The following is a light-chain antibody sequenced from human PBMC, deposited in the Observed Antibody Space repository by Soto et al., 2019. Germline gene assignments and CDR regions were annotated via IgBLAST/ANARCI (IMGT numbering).Light chain of an antibody. V-gene: IGLV2-14*01. CDR3: SSYRSGSTLV. Sequence: QSALTQPASVSGSPGQSITISCTGTSSDIGSYNFVSWYQQHPGKAPKLMIYDVSNRPSGVSNRFSGSKSGNTASLTISGLQTDDEADYYCSSYRSGSTLVFGGGTQLTVL. CDR1: SSDIGSYNF. CDR2: DVS. J-gene: IGLJ2*01.